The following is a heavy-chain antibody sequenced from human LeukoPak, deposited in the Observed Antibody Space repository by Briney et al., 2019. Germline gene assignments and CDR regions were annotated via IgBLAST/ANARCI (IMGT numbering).Heavy chain of an antibody. Sequence: GGSLRLSCAASGFTFDDYGMSWARQAPGKGLEWVSGINWNGGSTGYADSVKGRFTISRDNAKNSLYLQMNSLRAEDTALYYCARDRSFMIVVGDAFGIWGQGTMVTVSS. CDR3: ARDRSFMIVVGDAFGI. V-gene: IGHV3-20*04. D-gene: IGHD3-22*01. J-gene: IGHJ3*02. CDR2: INWNGGST. CDR1: GFTFDDYG.